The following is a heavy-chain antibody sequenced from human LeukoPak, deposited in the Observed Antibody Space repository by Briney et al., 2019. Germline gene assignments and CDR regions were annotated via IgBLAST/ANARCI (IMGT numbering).Heavy chain of an antibody. J-gene: IGHJ4*02. V-gene: IGHV4-4*02. CDR2: IYYSGNT. CDR1: GGSISSSNW. CDR3: AKESLPGIAVAGTIY. D-gene: IGHD6-19*01. Sequence: SGTLSLTCAVSGGSISSSNWWNWVRQTPGKGLEWIGSIYYSGNTYYNPSLKSRVTISEDTSKNQFSLKLSSVTAADTAVYYCAKESLPGIAVAGTIYWGQGTLVTVSS.